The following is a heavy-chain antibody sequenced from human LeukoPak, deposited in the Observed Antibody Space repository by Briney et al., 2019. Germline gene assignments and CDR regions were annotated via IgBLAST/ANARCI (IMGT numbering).Heavy chain of an antibody. J-gene: IGHJ5*02. D-gene: IGHD6-19*01. CDR1: GGSISSYY. CDR3: ARDGPSREQWLERGWFDP. Sequence: SETLSLTCTVSGGSISSYYWSWIRRPAGKGLEWIGRIYTSGSTNYNPSLKSRVTMSVDTSKNQFSLKLSSVTAADTAVYYCARDGPSREQWLERGWFDPWGQGTLVTVSS. CDR2: IYTSGST. V-gene: IGHV4-4*07.